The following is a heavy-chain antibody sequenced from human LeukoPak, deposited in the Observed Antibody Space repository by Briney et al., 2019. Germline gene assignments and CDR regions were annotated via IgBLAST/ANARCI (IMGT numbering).Heavy chain of an antibody. J-gene: IGHJ4*02. CDR3: ARRSQWVGAPFDY. CDR1: GFSLTTSGLG. Sequence: SGPTLVKPTQTLTLTCTFSGFSLTTSGLGVSWIRQPPGKALEWFTLLYWNDDKRYSPSLKTRLTITKATSKNQVVLTMTNMDPVDTATYFRARRSQWVGAPFDYWGRGTLVTVSS. CDR2: LYWNDDK. V-gene: IGHV2-5*01. D-gene: IGHD2-8*01.